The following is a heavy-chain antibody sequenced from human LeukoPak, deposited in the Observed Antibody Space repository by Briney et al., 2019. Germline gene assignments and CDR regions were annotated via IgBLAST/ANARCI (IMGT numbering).Heavy chain of an antibody. CDR1: GFIFSSYG. CDR2: ISYDGSNK. D-gene: IGHD3-10*01. V-gene: IGHV3-30*03. Sequence: PGGSLRLSCTASGFIFSSYGMHWVRQAPGKGLEWVAVISYDGSNKYYADSVKGRFTISRDNSKNTLYLQMNSLRAEDTAVYYCARTPEGPFGYWGQGTLVTVSS. J-gene: IGHJ4*02. CDR3: ARTPEGPFGY.